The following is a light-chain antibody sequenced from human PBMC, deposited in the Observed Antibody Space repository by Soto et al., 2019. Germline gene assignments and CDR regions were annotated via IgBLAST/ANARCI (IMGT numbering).Light chain of an antibody. CDR1: EHITSW. V-gene: IGKV1-12*01. CDR2: DTS. J-gene: IGKJ4*02. CDR3: QQDNRFPLT. Sequence: DVHETKSPSSVSAFVGDRVTITCRASEHITSWGVWFQQKAGKAPKLLIYDTSILQRGVSSRFSGSGPGTDVTRTNSSLRPDDFGIYYCQQDNRFPLTVGGGTKVEI.